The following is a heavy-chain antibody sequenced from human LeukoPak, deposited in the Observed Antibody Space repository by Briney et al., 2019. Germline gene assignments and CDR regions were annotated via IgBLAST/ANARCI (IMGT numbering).Heavy chain of an antibody. CDR1: GGSFSGYY. J-gene: IGHJ4*02. CDR3: ARGSRDYDFWSGYSLIDY. D-gene: IGHD3-3*01. CDR2: IYYSGST. V-gene: IGHV4-59*01. Sequence: SETLSLTCDVYGGSFSGYYWSWIRQPPGKGLEWIGYIYYSGSTNYNPSLKSRVTISVDTSKNQFSLKLTSVTAADTAVYYCARGSRDYDFWSGYSLIDYWGQGTLVTVSS.